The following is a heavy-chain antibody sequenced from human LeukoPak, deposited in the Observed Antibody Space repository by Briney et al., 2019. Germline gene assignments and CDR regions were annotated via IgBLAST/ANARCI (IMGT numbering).Heavy chain of an antibody. CDR3: ARADDYGDNSVGY. D-gene: IGHD4/OR15-4a*01. CDR1: GYSFTTYY. V-gene: IGHV1-46*01. Sequence: ASVKVSCKASGYSFTTYYMHWVRQAPGQGLEWMGTINPRDKTTSYAQKFQGTVTMTRDTSTSTVYMELSSLRSEDTAVYYCARADDYGDNSVGYWGQGTLVTVSS. CDR2: INPRDKTT. J-gene: IGHJ4*02.